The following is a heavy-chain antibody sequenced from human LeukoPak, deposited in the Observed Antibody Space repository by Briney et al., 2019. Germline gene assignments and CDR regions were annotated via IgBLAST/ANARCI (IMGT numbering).Heavy chain of an antibody. D-gene: IGHD3-10*01. CDR2: IYHSGST. V-gene: IGHV4-30-2*05. CDR3: ARAARFRGVIIYFDY. Sequence: SSQTLSLTCAVSGGSISSGGYSWSWIRQPPGKGLEWIGYIYHSGSTYYNPSLKSRVTISVDTSKNQFSLKLSSVAAADTAVYYCARAARFRGVIIYFDYWGQGTLVTVSS. CDR1: GGSISSGGYS. J-gene: IGHJ4*02.